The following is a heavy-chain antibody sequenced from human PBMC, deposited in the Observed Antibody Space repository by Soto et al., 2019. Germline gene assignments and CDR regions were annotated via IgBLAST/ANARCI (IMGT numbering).Heavy chain of an antibody. V-gene: IGHV4-39*07. J-gene: IGHJ5*02. CDR1: GGSISSSSYY. CDR3: ASSGIVGREVNTWFDP. CDR2: IYYSGST. D-gene: IGHD3-22*01. Sequence: PSETLSLTCTVSGGSISSSSYYWGWIRQPPGKGLEWIGSIYYSGSTYYNPSLKSRLTISIDTSKSQISLKLTSMTTADTAVYYCASSGIVGREVNTWFDPWGQGTLVTVSS.